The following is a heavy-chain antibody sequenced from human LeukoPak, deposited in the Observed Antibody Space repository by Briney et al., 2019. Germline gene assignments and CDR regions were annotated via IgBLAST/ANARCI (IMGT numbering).Heavy chain of an antibody. Sequence: GGSLRHSCAASGFTFSSYAMSWVRQAPGKGLEWVSAISGSGGSTYYADSVKGRFTISRDNSKNTLYLQMNSLRAEDTAVYYCARTYCSSTSCLNWFDPWGQGTLVTVSS. D-gene: IGHD2-2*01. V-gene: IGHV3-23*01. CDR3: ARTYCSSTSCLNWFDP. CDR1: GFTFSSYA. CDR2: ISGSGGST. J-gene: IGHJ5*02.